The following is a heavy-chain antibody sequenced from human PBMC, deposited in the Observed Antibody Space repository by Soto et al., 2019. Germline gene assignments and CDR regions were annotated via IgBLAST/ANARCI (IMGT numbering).Heavy chain of an antibody. CDR2: IYYSGST. CDR3: ASPLAGDYGGSWFDP. Sequence: QLQLQESGPGLVKPSETLSLTCTVSGVSISSSSYYWGWIRQPPGKGLEWIGSIYYSGSTYYNPSLKSRVTISVDTSKNQFSLKLSSVTAADTAVYYCASPLAGDYGGSWFDPWGQGTLVTVSS. CDR1: GVSISSSSYY. D-gene: IGHD4-17*01. V-gene: IGHV4-39*01. J-gene: IGHJ5*02.